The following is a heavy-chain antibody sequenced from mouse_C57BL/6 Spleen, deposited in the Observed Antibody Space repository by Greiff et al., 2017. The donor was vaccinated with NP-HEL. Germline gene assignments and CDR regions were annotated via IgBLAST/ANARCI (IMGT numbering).Heavy chain of an antibody. V-gene: IGHV5-12*01. CDR3: ARSDYDEAWFAY. Sequence: EVKLMESGGGLVQPGGSLKLSCAASGFTFSDYYMYWVRQTPEKRLEWVAYISNGGGSTYYPDTVKGRFTISRDNAKNTLYLQMSRLKSEDTAMYYCARSDYDEAWFAYWGQGTLVTVSA. CDR2: ISNGGGST. CDR1: GFTFSDYY. D-gene: IGHD2-4*01. J-gene: IGHJ3*01.